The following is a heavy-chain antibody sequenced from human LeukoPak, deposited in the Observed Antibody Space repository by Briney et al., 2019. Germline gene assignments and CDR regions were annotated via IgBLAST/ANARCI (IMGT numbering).Heavy chain of an antibody. Sequence: GASVKVSCKASGYTFTSYYMHWVRQAPGQGLEWMGIINPSGGSTSYAQKFQGRVTMTTDTSTNTAYMELRSLTSDDTAVYYCARGSAAAAASFDPWGQGTLVTVSS. CDR1: GYTFTSYY. CDR2: INPSGGST. CDR3: ARGSAAAAASFDP. J-gene: IGHJ5*02. D-gene: IGHD6-13*01. V-gene: IGHV1-46*01.